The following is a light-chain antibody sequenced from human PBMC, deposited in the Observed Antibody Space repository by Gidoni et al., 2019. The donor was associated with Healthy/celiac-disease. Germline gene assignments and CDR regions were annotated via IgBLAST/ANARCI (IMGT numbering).Light chain of an antibody. V-gene: IGLV1-40*01. CDR2: GNS. CDR1: SSNIGAGYD. J-gene: IGLJ2*01. CDR3: QSYDSSLSAVV. Sequence: QSVLTQPTSVSGAPGQRVTISCTGSSSNIGAGYDVHWYQQLPGTAPKLLIDGNSNRPSGVPDRFSGSKSGTSASLAITGLQAEDEADYYFQSYDSSLSAVVFGGGTKRTVL.